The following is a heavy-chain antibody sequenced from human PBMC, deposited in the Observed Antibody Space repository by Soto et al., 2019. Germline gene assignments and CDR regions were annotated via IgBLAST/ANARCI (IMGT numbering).Heavy chain of an antibody. J-gene: IGHJ4*02. CDR1: GGSISSGGCS. V-gene: IGHV4-30-2*01. D-gene: IGHD6-19*01. Sequence: PSETLCLTCGVSGGSISSGGCSWSWIRQPPGKGLEWIGYIYHSGSTYYNPSLKSRVTISVDNSKNMLYLQMNSLRAEDTAVYYCAKTHSGWYTPFDSWGQGTLVTVSS. CDR2: IYHSGST. CDR3: AKTHSGWYTPFDS.